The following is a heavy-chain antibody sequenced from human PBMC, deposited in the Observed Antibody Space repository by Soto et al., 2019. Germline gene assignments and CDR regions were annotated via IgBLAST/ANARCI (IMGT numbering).Heavy chain of an antibody. CDR3: ARDLTGGNYYDSSGYLFDY. J-gene: IGHJ4*02. Sequence: SQTLSRTCAISGDRVSSNSAAWNWIRQSPSRGLEWLGRTYFRSKWYNDYTVSVKSRITINPDTSRNQFSLQLHSVTPEDTAVYYCARDLTGGNYYDSSGYLFDYWGQGTPVTVSS. CDR2: TYFRSKWYN. D-gene: IGHD3-22*01. V-gene: IGHV6-1*01. CDR1: GDRVSSNSAA.